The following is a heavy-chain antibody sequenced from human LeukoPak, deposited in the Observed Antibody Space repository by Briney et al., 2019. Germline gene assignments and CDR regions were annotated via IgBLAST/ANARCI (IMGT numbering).Heavy chain of an antibody. CDR3: GRLDYYYVMDV. D-gene: IGHD3-9*01. V-gene: IGHV2-5*02. J-gene: IGHJ6*01. CDR1: GLSLSTSGVG. CDR2: LYWEDDK. Sequence: SGPTLVKPTQTLTLTCTFSGLSLSTSGVGVGWIRQPPVKALEWLALLYWEDDKRYSPSLKSRLTITKDTSKNQVVLTMANMDPVDTATYFCGRLDYYYVMDVWGQGTTVTVSS.